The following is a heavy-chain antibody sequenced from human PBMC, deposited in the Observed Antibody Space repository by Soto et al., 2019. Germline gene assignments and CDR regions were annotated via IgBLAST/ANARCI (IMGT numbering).Heavy chain of an antibody. D-gene: IGHD4-4*01. CDR1: GGTFSSYA. V-gene: IGHV1-69*13. CDR2: IIPIFGAA. J-gene: IGHJ5*02. CDR3: ARVTYSNSANWFDP. Sequence: TVKVSCKASGGTFSSYAISWVRHAPGQGLEWMGGIIPIFGAANYAQKFQGRVTITADESTSTAYMELSSLRSEDTAVYYCARVTYSNSANWFDPWGQGTLVTVSS.